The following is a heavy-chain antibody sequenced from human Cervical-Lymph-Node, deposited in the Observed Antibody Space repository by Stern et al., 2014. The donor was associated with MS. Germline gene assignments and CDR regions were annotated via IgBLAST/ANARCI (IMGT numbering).Heavy chain of an antibody. V-gene: IGHV4-59*01. CDR2: IYYSGST. CDR1: GGSISSYY. CDR3: ARVAITIFGVVLAPYGMDV. D-gene: IGHD3-3*01. J-gene: IGHJ6*02. Sequence: QVQLQESGPGLVKPSETLSLTCTVSGGSISSYYWSWIRQPPGKGLEWIGYIYYSGSTNYNTSLKSRVTITIDTSKTQFSLKLSSVTAADTAVYYCARVAITIFGVVLAPYGMDVWGQGTTVTVSS.